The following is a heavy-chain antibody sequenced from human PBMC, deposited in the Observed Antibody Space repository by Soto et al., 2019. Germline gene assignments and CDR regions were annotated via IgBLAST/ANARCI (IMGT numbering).Heavy chain of an antibody. CDR1: GFTFNNYA. Sequence: GGSLRLSCAASGFTFNNYAMNWVRQAPGKGLEWVSVISGSGGSTHYADSVKGRFTISRDNSKNTLYLQINSLRAEDTAVYYCGKNSENYGDSKCDYWGQGTLVTVSS. CDR3: GKNSENYGDSKCDY. D-gene: IGHD4-17*01. V-gene: IGHV3-23*01. J-gene: IGHJ4*02. CDR2: ISGSGGST.